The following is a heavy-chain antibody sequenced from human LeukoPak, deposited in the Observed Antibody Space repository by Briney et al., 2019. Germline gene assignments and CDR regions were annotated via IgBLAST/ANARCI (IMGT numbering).Heavy chain of an antibody. D-gene: IGHD4-11*01. J-gene: IGHJ6*03. CDR2: ISSSSTYI. Sequence: GGSLRLSCAASGFFFSNYEMNWVRQAPGKGLEWVSSISSSSTYISYADSVKGQFTISRDNAKNSLYLQMNSLRAEDTAVYYCARTNYYMDVWGKGTTVTVSS. CDR1: GFFFSNYE. CDR3: ARTNYYMDV. V-gene: IGHV3-21*01.